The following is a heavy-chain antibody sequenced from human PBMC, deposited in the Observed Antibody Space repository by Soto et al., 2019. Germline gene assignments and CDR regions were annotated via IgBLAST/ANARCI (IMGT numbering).Heavy chain of an antibody. CDR3: ASVLMTTVTLPHYYGMDV. CDR2: INPSGGST. D-gene: IGHD4-17*01. V-gene: IGHV1-46*03. CDR1: GYTFTSYY. Sequence: QVQLVQSGAEVKKPGASVKVSCKASGYTFTSYYMHWVRQAPGQGLEWMGIINPSGGSTSYAQKFQGRVTMTRDKSTSTVYMELSSLRSEDTAVYYCASVLMTTVTLPHYYGMDVWGQGTTVTVSS. J-gene: IGHJ6*02.